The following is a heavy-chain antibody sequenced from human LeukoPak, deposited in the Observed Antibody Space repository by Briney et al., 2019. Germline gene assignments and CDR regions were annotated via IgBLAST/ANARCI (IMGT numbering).Heavy chain of an antibody. D-gene: IGHD3/OR15-3a*01. Sequence: GGSLRLSCAASGFTFSSYWMHWVRQAPGKGLVWVSGIKSDGSSTSYADSVKGRFTVSRDNAKDTLYLQMNSLRAEDTAVYYCAREGRFLDRSPVDYWGQGSLVTVSS. V-gene: IGHV3-74*01. CDR2: IKSDGSST. CDR1: GFTFSSYW. J-gene: IGHJ4*02. CDR3: AREGRFLDRSPVDY.